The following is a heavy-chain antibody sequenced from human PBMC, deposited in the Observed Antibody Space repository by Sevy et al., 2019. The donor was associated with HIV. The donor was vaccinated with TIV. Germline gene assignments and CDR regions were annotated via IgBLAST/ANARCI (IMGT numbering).Heavy chain of an antibody. CDR3: AIDHRRDGMIVVPFEK. CDR2: IRSETGGGTT. CDR1: GLSFSNAW. J-gene: IGHJ4*02. D-gene: IGHD3-22*01. V-gene: IGHV3-15*01. Sequence: GGSLRLSCAASGLSFSNAWMAWVRQAPGKGLEWVGRIRSETGGGTTDFAAFAKGKLTISRDDPKNTLYLQMNSLKTEDTAVYYCAIDHRRDGMIVVPFEKWGLGTLVIVSS.